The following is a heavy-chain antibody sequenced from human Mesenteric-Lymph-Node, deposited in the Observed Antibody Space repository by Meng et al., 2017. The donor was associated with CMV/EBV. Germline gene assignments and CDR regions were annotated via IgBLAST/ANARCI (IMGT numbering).Heavy chain of an antibody. Sequence: SETLSLTCVVYGESFSGHYWSWIRQPPGKGLEWIGEINHSGSTNSNPSLKSRVTISVDTSKNQFSLKLSSVTAADTAVYSCARAPKWRWFDPWGQGTLVTVSS. D-gene: IGHD1-26*01. V-gene: IGHV4-34*01. CDR2: INHSGST. CDR1: GESFSGHY. CDR3: ARAPKWRWFDP. J-gene: IGHJ5*02.